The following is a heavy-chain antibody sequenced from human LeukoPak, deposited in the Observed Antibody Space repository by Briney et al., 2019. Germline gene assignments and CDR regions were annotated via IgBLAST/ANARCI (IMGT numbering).Heavy chain of an antibody. D-gene: IGHD1-26*01. CDR2: ISSSSSYI. CDR1: GFTFSSYS. V-gene: IGHV3-21*01. CDR3: VRRFPVSSGSFYAPFHY. Sequence: PGGSLRLSCAASGFTFSSYSMNWVRQAPGKGLEWVSSISSSSSYIYYADSVKGRFTISRDNSKSTLYLQMNSLRTEDTAIYYCVRRFPVSSGSFYAPFHYWGQGTLVTVSS. J-gene: IGHJ4*02.